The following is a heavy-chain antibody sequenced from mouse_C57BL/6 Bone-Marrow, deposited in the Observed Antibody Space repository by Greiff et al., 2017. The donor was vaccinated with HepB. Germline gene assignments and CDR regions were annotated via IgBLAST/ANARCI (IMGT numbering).Heavy chain of an antibody. D-gene: IGHD3-2*02. CDR3: AREVDSSGPWFAY. Sequence: EVQLQQSGPVLVKPGASVKMSCKASGYTFTDYYMNWVKQSHGKSLEWIGVINPYNGGTSYNQKFKGKATLTVDKSSSTAYMELNSLTSEDSAVYYCAREVDSSGPWFAYWGQGTLVTVSA. CDR2: INPYNGGT. CDR1: GYTFTDYY. V-gene: IGHV1-19*01. J-gene: IGHJ3*01.